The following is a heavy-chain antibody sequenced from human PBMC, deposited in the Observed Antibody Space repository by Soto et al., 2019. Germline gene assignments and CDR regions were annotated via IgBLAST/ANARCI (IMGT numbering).Heavy chain of an antibody. V-gene: IGHV4-34*01. D-gene: IGHD1-1*01. CDR1: GGSFSGYY. J-gene: IGHJ6*03. CDR3: ARGWNYYSMDV. CDR2: INHSGST. Sequence: SETLSLTCAVYGGSFSGYYWSWIRQPPGKGLEWIGEINHSGSTNYNPSLKSRVTISVDTSKNQFSLKLSSVTAADTAVYYCARGWNYYSMDVWGKGTTVTVS.